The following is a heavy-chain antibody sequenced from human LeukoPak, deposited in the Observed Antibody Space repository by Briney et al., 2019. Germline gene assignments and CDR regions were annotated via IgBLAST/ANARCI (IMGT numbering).Heavy chain of an antibody. CDR1: GYTFSTCD. Sequence: ASVKDSCQASGYTFSTCDIHWVRPATGQGLEWIGWMIPNSCNRGFAHKYQGRVNMTVYAYMNTAYREHSSLRSEDTAVYYCTRVLGSISHWGQGTLVSVSS. D-gene: IGHD1-1*01. CDR2: MIPNSCNR. CDR3: TRVLGSISH. J-gene: IGHJ4*02. V-gene: IGHV1-8*01.